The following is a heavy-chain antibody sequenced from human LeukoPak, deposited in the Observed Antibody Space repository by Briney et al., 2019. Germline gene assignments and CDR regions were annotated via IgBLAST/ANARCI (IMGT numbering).Heavy chain of an antibody. Sequence: PSETLSLTCTVSGGTISSYYWSWIRQPPGKGLEWIGYIYYSGSTNYNPSLRSRVTISVDTSKNQFSLKLSSVTAADTAVYYCARDSRYYDFWSGYSGVFDPWGQGTLVTVSS. CDR2: IYYSGST. CDR1: GGTISSYY. D-gene: IGHD3-3*01. V-gene: IGHV4-59*12. J-gene: IGHJ5*02. CDR3: ARDSRYYDFWSGYSGVFDP.